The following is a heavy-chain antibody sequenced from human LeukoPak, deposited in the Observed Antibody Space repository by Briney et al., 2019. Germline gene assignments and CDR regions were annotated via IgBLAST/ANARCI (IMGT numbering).Heavy chain of an antibody. CDR3: AKDRGFSFASGSSELDY. Sequence: PEGSQRLSCAASGFTFSNYGMHWVRQAPGKGLEWVAVISYDGSNKYYADSVKGRITISRDNSKNTLYLHMNSLRAEDTAVYYCAKDRGFSFASGSSELDYWGQGTLVTVSS. J-gene: IGHJ4*02. D-gene: IGHD3-10*01. CDR2: ISYDGSNK. V-gene: IGHV3-30*18. CDR1: GFTFSNYG.